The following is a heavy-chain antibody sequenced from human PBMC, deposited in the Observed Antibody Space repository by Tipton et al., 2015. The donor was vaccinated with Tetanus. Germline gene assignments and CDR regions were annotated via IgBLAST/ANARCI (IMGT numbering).Heavy chain of an antibody. Sequence: SLRLSCAASGFTFSNYAMHWVRQAPGKGLEWVAVTSFDGNNKDYADSVKGRFTISIDNARNSLYPEMNSLRAEDTALYYCTKDLSPGGADRWGQGTLVIVSS. CDR2: TSFDGNNK. D-gene: IGHD4-23*01. CDR1: GFTFSNYA. V-gene: IGHV3-30-3*01. J-gene: IGHJ5*02. CDR3: TKDLSPGGADR.